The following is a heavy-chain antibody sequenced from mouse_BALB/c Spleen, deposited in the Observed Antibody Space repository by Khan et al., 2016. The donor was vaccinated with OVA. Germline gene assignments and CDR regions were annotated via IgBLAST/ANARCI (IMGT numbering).Heavy chain of an antibody. D-gene: IGHD6-1*01. J-gene: IGHJ1*01. CDR1: GYTFTNYG. Sequence: QIQLVQSGPELKKPGETVKISCKASGYTFTNYGMNRVKQAPGKGLKWMGWINTYTGEPTYADDFKGRFAFSLETSANTAYLQINNLKNEDTATYFGARSASYWFFDVWGAGTTVTVSS. CDR2: INTYTGEP. CDR3: ARSASYWFFDV. V-gene: IGHV9-3-1*01.